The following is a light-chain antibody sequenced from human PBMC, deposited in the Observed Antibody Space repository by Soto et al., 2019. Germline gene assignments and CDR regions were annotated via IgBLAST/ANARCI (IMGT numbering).Light chain of an antibody. V-gene: IGKV1-8*01. J-gene: IGKJ4*01. CDR1: QDINND. CDR2: AAS. CDR3: QLYSSYPLT. Sequence: AIRMTQSPTSLSASTGDRVTITCRASQDINNDLAWYQQKPGKAPKFLIYAASTLHSGVPSRFSGSGSGTDYTISISRMQSEDFATYYGQLYSSYPLTFGGGTKVKIK.